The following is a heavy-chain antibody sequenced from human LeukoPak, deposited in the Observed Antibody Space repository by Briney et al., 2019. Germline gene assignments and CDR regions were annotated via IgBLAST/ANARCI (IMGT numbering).Heavy chain of an antibody. Sequence: SETLSLTCTVSGGSISSYYWSWIRQPAGKGLEWIGRIYTSGSTNYNPSLKSRVTMSVDTSKNQFSLKLSSVTAADTAVHHCARDLIVSFAYYYYMDVWGKGTTVTVSS. D-gene: IGHD3-22*01. J-gene: IGHJ6*03. CDR2: IYTSGST. CDR3: ARDLIVSFAYYYYMDV. V-gene: IGHV4-4*07. CDR1: GGSISSYY.